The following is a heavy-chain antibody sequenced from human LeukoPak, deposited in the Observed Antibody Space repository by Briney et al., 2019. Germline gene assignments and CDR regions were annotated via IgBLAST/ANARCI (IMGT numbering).Heavy chain of an antibody. V-gene: IGHV1-18*01. Sequence: ASVKVSCKASGYTFTSYGISWVRQAPGQGLEWMGWIRVYNGNTNYAQKLQGRVTITRNTSISTAYMELSSLRSEDTAVYYCARPSGYEKNWFDPWGQGTLVTVSS. CDR1: GYTFTSYG. J-gene: IGHJ5*02. CDR2: IRVYNGNT. D-gene: IGHD5-12*01. CDR3: ARPSGYEKNWFDP.